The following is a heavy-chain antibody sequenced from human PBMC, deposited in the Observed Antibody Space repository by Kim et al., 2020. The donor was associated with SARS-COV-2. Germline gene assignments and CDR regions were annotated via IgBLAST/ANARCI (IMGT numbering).Heavy chain of an antibody. Sequence: SETLSLSCTLSGDSINTPNWWTWVRQSPGKGLEWIGEISQSENINYNPSLKSRVTISIDKSRNQFFLTVRSVTAADTAVYFCARARGDHEDGYYYYSMDVWGPGTTVTVS. V-gene: IGHV4-4*02. J-gene: IGHJ6*02. CDR1: GDSINTPNW. CDR3: ARARGDHEDGYYYYSMDV. CDR2: ISQSENI.